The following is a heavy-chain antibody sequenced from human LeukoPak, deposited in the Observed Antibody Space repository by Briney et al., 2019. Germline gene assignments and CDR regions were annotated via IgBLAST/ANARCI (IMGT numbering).Heavy chain of an antibody. V-gene: IGHV3-48*03. CDR2: ITTTGDRV. Sequence: GGSLRLSCEASGFTFRNYEMNWVRQAPGKGLEWISYITTTGDRVQYADSVMGRFTISRDNAKNSLYLEMNSLRAEDTGVYFCARDTKDYWGQGSLVVVSS. CDR3: ARDTKDY. CDR1: GFTFRNYE. J-gene: IGHJ4*02. D-gene: IGHD2-2*01.